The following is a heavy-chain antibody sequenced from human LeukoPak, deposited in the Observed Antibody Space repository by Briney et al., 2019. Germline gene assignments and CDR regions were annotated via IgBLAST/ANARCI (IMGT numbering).Heavy chain of an antibody. V-gene: IGHV3-30-3*01. CDR2: ISYDGSNK. Sequence: PGGSLRLSCAASGFTFSSYDMHWVRQAPGKGLEWVAVISYDGSNKYYADSVKGRFTISRDNSKNTLYLQMNSLRAEDTAVYYCVRPLMVRGVITYYYYGMDVWGQGTTVTVSS. CDR3: VRPLMVRGVITYYYYGMDV. D-gene: IGHD3-10*01. CDR1: GFTFSSYD. J-gene: IGHJ6*02.